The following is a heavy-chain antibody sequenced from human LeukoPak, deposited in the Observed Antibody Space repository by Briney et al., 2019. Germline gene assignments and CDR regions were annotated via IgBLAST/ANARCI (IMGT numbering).Heavy chain of an antibody. Sequence: SETLSLTCAVYGGFFSGYYWSWIRHPPGKGLEWIGEINHSGSTNYNPSLKSRVTISVDTSQNQFSLKLSSVTAADTAVYYCARVQSSYGLRGWFDPWGQASLATVSS. CDR1: GGFFSGYY. D-gene: IGHD5-18*01. V-gene: IGHV4-34*01. CDR2: INHSGST. J-gene: IGHJ5*02. CDR3: ARVQSSYGLRGWFDP.